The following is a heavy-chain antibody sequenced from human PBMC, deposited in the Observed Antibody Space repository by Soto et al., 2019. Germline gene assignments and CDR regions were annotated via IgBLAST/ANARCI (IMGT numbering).Heavy chain of an antibody. D-gene: IGHD4-17*01. CDR3: AADTVTLYYYYYGMDV. CDR2: MYYSGST. CDR1: GGSISSRSYY. V-gene: IGHV4-39*01. J-gene: IGHJ6*02. Sequence: SETLSLTCTVSGGSISSRSYYWGWIRQPPGKGLEWIGSMYYSGSTYYNPSLKSRVTISVDTSKNQFSLKLSSVTAADTAVYYCAADTVTLYYYYYGMDVWGQGTTVTVSS.